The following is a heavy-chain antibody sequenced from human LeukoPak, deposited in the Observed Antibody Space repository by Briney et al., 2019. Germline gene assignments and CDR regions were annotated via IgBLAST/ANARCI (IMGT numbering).Heavy chain of an antibody. J-gene: IGHJ4*02. CDR1: GYTFTNYD. Sequence: ASVTVSFKASGYTFTNYDINWVRQATGQGLEWMGWMNPNSDNIGYAQKFQGRVTMTRDTSISTAYMELSSLRSEDTAVYYCARGNYDGYYFDSWGQGTLVTVFS. CDR2: MNPNSDNI. V-gene: IGHV1-8*01. D-gene: IGHD4-23*01. CDR3: ARGNYDGYYFDS.